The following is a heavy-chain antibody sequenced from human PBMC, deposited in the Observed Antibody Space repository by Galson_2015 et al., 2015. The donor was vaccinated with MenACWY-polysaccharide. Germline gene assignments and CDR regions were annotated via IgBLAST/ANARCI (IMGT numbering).Heavy chain of an antibody. V-gene: IGHV4-34*01. CDR1: GGSFRGYF. CDR2: INQGGRT. D-gene: IGHD6-13*01. Sequence: CTVYGGSFRGYFWSWIRQSPGKGLEWIGEINQGGRTSYNPSLKSRVTLSVDTSHNQVSLSLESVTAADTAVYYCARGRWYSNNWSYQLDSWGQGNLVTVSS. J-gene: IGHJ5*01. CDR3: ARGRWYSNNWSYQLDS.